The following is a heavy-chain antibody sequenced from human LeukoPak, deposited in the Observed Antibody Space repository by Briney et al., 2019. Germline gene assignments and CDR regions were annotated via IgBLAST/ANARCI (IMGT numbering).Heavy chain of an antibody. CDR2: ISGSGGST. D-gene: IGHD6-13*01. V-gene: IGHV3-23*01. J-gene: IGHJ5*02. CDR1: GFTFSSYA. Sequence: PGGSLRLSCAASGFTFSSYAMSWVRQAPGKGLEWVAAISGSGGSTYYADSVKGRFTISRDNSKNTLYLQMNSLRAEDTAVYYCAKGASGSSWYNWFDPWGQGTLVTVSS. CDR3: AKGASGSSWYNWFDP.